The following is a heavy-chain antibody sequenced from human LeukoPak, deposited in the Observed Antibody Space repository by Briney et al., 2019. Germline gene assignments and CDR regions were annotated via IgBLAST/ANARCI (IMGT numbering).Heavy chain of an antibody. Sequence: ASETLSLTCTVSGGSISSSSYYWGWIRQPPGKGLAWIGSIYYSGSTYYNPPLKSRVTISVDTSKNQFSLKLSSVTAADTAVYYCARDRGSSSWYNSLTNWFDPWGQGTLVTVSS. V-gene: IGHV4-39*07. CDR3: ARDRGSSSWYNSLTNWFDP. CDR2: IYYSGST. J-gene: IGHJ5*02. CDR1: GGSISSSSYY. D-gene: IGHD6-13*01.